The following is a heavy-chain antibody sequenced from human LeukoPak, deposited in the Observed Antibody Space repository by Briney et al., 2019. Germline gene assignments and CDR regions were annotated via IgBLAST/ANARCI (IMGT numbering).Heavy chain of an antibody. V-gene: IGHV4-30-2*05. CDR3: ARAPYISVAGSLFDY. CDR1: GVSISSGGYS. J-gene: IGHJ4*02. Sequence: SETLSLTCAVSGVSISSGGYSWSWIRQPPGKGLEWIGYIYYDGSAFYNPSFKSRVTISRDTSTNQFSLRLNSVTDADTAVYYCARAPYISVAGSLFDYWGQGTLATVSS. CDR2: IYYDGSA. D-gene: IGHD6-19*01.